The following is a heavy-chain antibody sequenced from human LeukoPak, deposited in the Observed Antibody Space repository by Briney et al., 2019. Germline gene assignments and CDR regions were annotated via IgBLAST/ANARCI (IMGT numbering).Heavy chain of an antibody. D-gene: IGHD5-12*01. J-gene: IGHJ4*02. CDR2: IGGSDGNT. Sequence: GGSLRLSCAASGFTFSSYVMSWVRQAPGMGLEWVSAIGGSDGNTYYADSVKGRFTISRDNSKNSLYLQINSLRADDTAVYYCAKVQYSDYDMNFDSWGQGTLVTVSS. CDR3: AKVQYSDYDMNFDS. V-gene: IGHV3-23*01. CDR1: GFTFSSYV.